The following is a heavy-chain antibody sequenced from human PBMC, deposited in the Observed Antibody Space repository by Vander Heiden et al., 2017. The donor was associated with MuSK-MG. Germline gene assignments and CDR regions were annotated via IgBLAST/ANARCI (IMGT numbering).Heavy chain of an antibody. D-gene: IGHD2-21*02. Sequence: QVQLVESGGGVVQPGRSLRLSCAASGFTFSSYAMHWVRQAPGKGLEWVAVISYDGSNKYYADSVKGRVTISRDNSKNTLYLQMNSLRAEDTAVYYCARDFCGGDCYSMGAFDIWGQGTMVTVSS. J-gene: IGHJ3*02. CDR3: ARDFCGGDCYSMGAFDI. CDR1: GFTFSSYA. V-gene: IGHV3-30*04. CDR2: ISYDGSNK.